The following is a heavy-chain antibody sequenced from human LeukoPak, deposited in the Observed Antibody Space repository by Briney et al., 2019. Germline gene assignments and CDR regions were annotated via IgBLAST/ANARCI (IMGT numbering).Heavy chain of an antibody. CDR2: IYYSGST. J-gene: IGHJ4*02. D-gene: IGHD3-10*01. V-gene: IGHV4-39*07. CDR3: ARGLWFGDKNPPYFDY. Sequence: PSETLSLTCTVSGGSISSSSYYWGWIRQPPGKGLEWIGSIYYSGSTYYNPSLKSRVTISVDTSKNQFSLKLSSVTAADTAVYYCARGLWFGDKNPPYFDYWGQGTLVTVSS. CDR1: GGSISSSSYY.